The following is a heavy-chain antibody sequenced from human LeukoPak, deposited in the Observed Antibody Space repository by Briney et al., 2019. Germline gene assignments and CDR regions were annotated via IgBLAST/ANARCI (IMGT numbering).Heavy chain of an antibody. J-gene: IGHJ3*02. CDR2: IYYSGST. CDR3: ARVAYYDILTGYYQGGYDAFDI. D-gene: IGHD3-9*01. V-gene: IGHV4-59*01. CDR1: GGSISSYY. Sequence: KPSETLSLTCTVSGGSISSYYWGWIRQPPGKGLEWIGYIYYSGSTNYNPSLKSRVTISVDTSKNQFSLKLSSVTAADTAVYYCARVAYYDILTGYYQGGYDAFDIWGQGTMVTVSS.